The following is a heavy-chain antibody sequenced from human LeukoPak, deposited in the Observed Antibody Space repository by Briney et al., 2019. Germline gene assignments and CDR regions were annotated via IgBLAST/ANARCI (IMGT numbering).Heavy chain of an antibody. D-gene: IGHD6-13*01. CDR2: ISWNSGRV. J-gene: IGHJ5*02. Sequence: GGSLRLSCAASGFTFDDYAMHWVRQAPGKGLEWVSGISWNSGRVGYADSVKGRFTVSRDNAKNSLYLQMNSLRAEDTAVYYCAKRLLIHGGYWFDPWGQGTLVTVSS. V-gene: IGHV3-9*01. CDR3: AKRLLIHGGYWFDP. CDR1: GFTFDDYA.